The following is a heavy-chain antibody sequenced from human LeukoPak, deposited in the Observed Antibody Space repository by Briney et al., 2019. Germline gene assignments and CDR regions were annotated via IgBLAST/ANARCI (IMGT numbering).Heavy chain of an antibody. V-gene: IGHV4-39*07. CDR1: GGSISSSSYY. CDR2: IYYSGST. J-gene: IGHJ4*02. D-gene: IGHD6-13*01. Sequence: PSETLSLTCTVSGGSISSSSYYWGWIRQPPGKGLEWIGSIYYSGSTYYNPSLKSRVTISVDTSKNQFSLKLSSVTAADTAVYYCARDGGRDSSSRTGGFDYWGQGTLVTVSS. CDR3: ARDGGRDSSSRTGGFDY.